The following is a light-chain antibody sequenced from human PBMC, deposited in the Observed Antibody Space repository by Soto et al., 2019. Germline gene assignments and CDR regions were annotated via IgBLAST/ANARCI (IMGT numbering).Light chain of an antibody. Sequence: QSVLTQPASVSGSPGQSITISCAGTRDDIGAYDYVSWYQQHPGNAPKLLVYEVTNRPSGVSDRFSGSKSGNTASLTISGLQAEDEAAYYCNSYTNSSAVVFGGGTTVTVL. CDR3: NSYTNSSAVV. CDR2: EVT. CDR1: RDDIGAYDY. V-gene: IGLV2-14*01. J-gene: IGLJ2*01.